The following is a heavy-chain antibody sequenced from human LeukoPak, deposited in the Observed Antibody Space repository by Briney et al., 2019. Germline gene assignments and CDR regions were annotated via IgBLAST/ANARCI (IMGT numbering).Heavy chain of an antibody. D-gene: IGHD2-2*01. J-gene: IGHJ6*02. V-gene: IGHV6-1*01. CDR2: TYYRSKWYN. CDR1: GDSVSSNSAA. CDR3: ARDQGTVVPAAMTSEILYYYYGMDV. Sequence: SQTLSLTCAISGDSVSSNSAAWNWIRQSPSRGLEWLGRTYYRSKWYNDYAVSVKSRITINPDTSKNQFSLQLNSVTPEDTAVYYCARDQGTVVPAAMTSEILYYYYGMDVWGQGTTVTVSS.